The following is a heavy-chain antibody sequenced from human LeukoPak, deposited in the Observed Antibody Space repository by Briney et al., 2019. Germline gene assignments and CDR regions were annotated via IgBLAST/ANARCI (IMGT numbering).Heavy chain of an antibody. Sequence: SETLSLTCTVSGGSISSNNYQWGWIRQPPGKGLEWIGNRNAFYRGSTYYNPSLESRVTISLDTSRSQLSLKLTSVTAADTAVYYCARGNNRDRLANWGQGTLVTVSS. CDR2: RNAFYRGST. D-gene: IGHD3-16*01. CDR1: GGSISSNNYQ. J-gene: IGHJ4*02. V-gene: IGHV4-39*07. CDR3: ARGNNRDRLAN.